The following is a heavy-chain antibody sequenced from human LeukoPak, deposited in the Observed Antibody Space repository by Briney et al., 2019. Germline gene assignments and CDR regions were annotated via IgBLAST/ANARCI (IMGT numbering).Heavy chain of an antibody. D-gene: IGHD2-2*01. J-gene: IGHJ4*02. Sequence: GGSLRLSCAASGFTFSSNAMSWVRQAPGKGLEWVSHISDRGGSTYYADSVRGRFTFSRDNSKNTLYLQMNSLRAEDTAVYYCAKGTPDIVVVPAAIVWGQGTLVTVSS. CDR3: AKGTPDIVVVPAAIV. CDR1: GFTFSSNA. V-gene: IGHV3-23*01. CDR2: ISDRGGST.